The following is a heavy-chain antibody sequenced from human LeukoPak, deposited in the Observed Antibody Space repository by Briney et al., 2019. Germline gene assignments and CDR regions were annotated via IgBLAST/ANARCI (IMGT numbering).Heavy chain of an antibody. CDR2: INHSGST. D-gene: IGHD1-26*01. Sequence: SETLSLTCTVSGGSISSYYWSWIRQPPGKGLEWIGEINHSGSTNYHPSLKSRVTISVDTSKNQFSLKLSSVTAADTAVYYCARHGRAVGTTAYYYFDYWGQGTLVTVSS. J-gene: IGHJ4*02. CDR3: ARHGRAVGTTAYYYFDY. V-gene: IGHV4-34*01. CDR1: GGSISSYY.